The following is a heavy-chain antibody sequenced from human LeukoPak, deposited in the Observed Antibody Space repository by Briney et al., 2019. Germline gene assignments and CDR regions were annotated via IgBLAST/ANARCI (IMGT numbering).Heavy chain of an antibody. CDR1: GYTFTTYD. J-gene: IGHJ6*03. V-gene: IGHV1-8*01. Sequence: GASVKVSCKASGYTFTTYDINWVRQATGQGPEWMGWMNPNSGNTGYAQKFQGRVTMTRNTSISTAYMELSSLRSEDTAVYYCARSYYDFWSGYHGDYYYMDVWGKGTTVTVSS. D-gene: IGHD3-3*01. CDR3: ARSYYDFWSGYHGDYYYMDV. CDR2: MNPNSGNT.